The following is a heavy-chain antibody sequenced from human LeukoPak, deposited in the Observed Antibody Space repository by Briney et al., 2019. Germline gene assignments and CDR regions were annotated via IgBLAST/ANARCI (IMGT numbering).Heavy chain of an antibody. D-gene: IGHD5-24*01. J-gene: IGHJ4*02. CDR2: ISYDGSSK. CDR3: ASQSGRWLQLLHGPLGYYFDY. CDR1: GFTFSSYA. Sequence: GGSLRLSCAASGFTFSSYAMHWVRQAPGKGLEWVAVISYDGSSKYYADSVKGRFTISRDNSKNTLYLQMNSLRAEDTAVYYCASQSGRWLQLLHGPLGYYFDYWGQGTLVTVSS. V-gene: IGHV3-30*04.